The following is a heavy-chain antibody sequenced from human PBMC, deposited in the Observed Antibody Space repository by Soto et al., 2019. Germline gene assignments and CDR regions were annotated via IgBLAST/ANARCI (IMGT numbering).Heavy chain of an antibody. CDR1: GGSISSGGYY. J-gene: IGHJ6*02. V-gene: IGHV4-31*03. CDR3: ARDPTPRTRRATYGMDV. Sequence: QVQLQESGPGLVKPSQTLSLTCTVSGGSISSGGYYWSWIRQHPGKGLEWIGYIYYSGSTYYNPSLKSRVTISVDTSKNQFYLKLSSVTAADTAVYYCARDPTPRTRRATYGMDVWGQGTTVTVSS. CDR2: IYYSGST.